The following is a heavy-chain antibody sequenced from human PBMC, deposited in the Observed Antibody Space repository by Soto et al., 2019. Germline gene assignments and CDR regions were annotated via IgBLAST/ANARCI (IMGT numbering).Heavy chain of an antibody. V-gene: IGHV5-51*01. CDR2: IYPGDSDT. J-gene: IGHJ6*02. Sequence: GESLKISCKGPGYSFTSYWIGWVRQMPGKGLEWMGIIYPGDSDTRYSPSFQGQVTISADKSISTAYQQWSSLKASHTAMYYCARAYYYDSSGAPALYSDGMDVWGQGTTVTVSS. CDR1: GYSFTSYW. D-gene: IGHD3-22*01. CDR3: ARAYYYDSSGAPALYSDGMDV.